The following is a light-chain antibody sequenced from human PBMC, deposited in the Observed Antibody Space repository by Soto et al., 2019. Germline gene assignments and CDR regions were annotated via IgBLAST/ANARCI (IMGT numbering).Light chain of an antibody. J-gene: IGLJ3*02. V-gene: IGLV2-23*01. CDR1: SSDVGGYDL. CDR3: CSYVSSNTLL. Sequence: QSALTQPASVSGSPGQSITISCTGTSSDVGGYDLVSWYQQHPGKAPKLIIYEGSKRPSGISNRFSGSKSGNTASLIISGLQGDDESAYYCCSYVSSNTLLFGGGTKLTVL. CDR2: EGS.